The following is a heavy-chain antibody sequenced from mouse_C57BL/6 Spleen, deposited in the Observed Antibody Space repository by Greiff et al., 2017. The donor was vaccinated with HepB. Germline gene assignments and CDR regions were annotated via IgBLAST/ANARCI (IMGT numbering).Heavy chain of an antibody. J-gene: IGHJ2*01. Sequence: VQLQQSGPELVKPGASVKISCKASGYAFSSSWMNWVKQRPGKGLEWIGRIYPGDGDTNYNGKFKGKATLTADKSSSTAYMQLSSLTSEDSAVYFCARSGPYSNSYNWGQGTTLTVSS. V-gene: IGHV1-82*01. D-gene: IGHD2-5*01. CDR3: ARSGPYSNSYN. CDR2: IYPGDGDT. CDR1: GYAFSSSW.